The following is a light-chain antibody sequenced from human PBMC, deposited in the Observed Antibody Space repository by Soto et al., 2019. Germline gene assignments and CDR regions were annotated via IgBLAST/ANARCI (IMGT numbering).Light chain of an antibody. CDR2: GSY. CDR1: SSNIGAGYD. CDR3: HSYDSSLSGGV. V-gene: IGLV1-40*01. Sequence: QSVLTQPPSVSGAPGQRVTISCTGSSSNIGAGYDVHWYQQLPGTAPKLLIYGSYNRPSGVPDRFSGSKSGTSASLAITGLQAEDEADYYCHSYDSSLSGGVFGGGTKLTVL. J-gene: IGLJ2*01.